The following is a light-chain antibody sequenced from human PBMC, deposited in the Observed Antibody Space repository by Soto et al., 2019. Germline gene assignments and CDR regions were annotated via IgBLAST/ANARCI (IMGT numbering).Light chain of an antibody. CDR1: SGDVGAYDD. Sequence: QSLLSQPPCESGSPGHSVTICCTGTSGDVGAYDDFFWYQQPPGKDPTLLIYEVTKRPLGVPGRFSGSKFGHAASLTVSGLQAEDEADYYCSSYAGSNHPSVFGPGTKVPVL. J-gene: IGLJ1*01. CDR2: EVT. CDR3: SSYAGSNHPSV. V-gene: IGLV2-8*01.